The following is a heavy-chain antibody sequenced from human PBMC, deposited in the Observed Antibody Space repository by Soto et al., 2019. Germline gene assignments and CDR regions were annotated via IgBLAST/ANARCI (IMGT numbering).Heavy chain of an antibody. Sequence: PSETLSLTCTVSGASISGHYWTWIRQPPGKGLEWIGSVYFTGITSYNPSLKSRVSISVDTSKNQFSLKLNYITAADTAIYYCARHYSSGSYPLDFWGQGALVTVSS. CDR3: ARHYSSGSYPLDF. CDR2: VYFTGIT. V-gene: IGHV4-59*11. CDR1: GASISGHY. J-gene: IGHJ4*02. D-gene: IGHD3-10*01.